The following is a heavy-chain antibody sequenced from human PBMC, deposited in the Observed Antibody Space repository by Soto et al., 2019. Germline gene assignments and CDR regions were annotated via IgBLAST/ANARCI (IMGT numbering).Heavy chain of an antibody. V-gene: IGHV1-46*01. D-gene: IGHD6-19*01. Sequence: GASVKVSCKASGYTFTSYYMHWVRQAPGQGLEWMGIISPSGGSTSYAQKFQGRVTMTRDTSTSTVYMELSSLRSEDTAVYYCASSSSGRNYYYYYGMDVWGQGTTVTVSS. CDR2: ISPSGGST. CDR3: ASSSSGRNYYYYYGMDV. CDR1: GYTFTSYY. J-gene: IGHJ6*02.